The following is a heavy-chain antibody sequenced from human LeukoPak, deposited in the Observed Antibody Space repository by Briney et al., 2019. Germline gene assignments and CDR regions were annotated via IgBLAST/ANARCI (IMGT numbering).Heavy chain of an antibody. D-gene: IGHD3-22*01. CDR1: GFTFDDYG. CDR2: INWNGGST. Sequence: PGGSLRLSCATSGFTFDDYGMSWVRQAPGKGLEWVSDINWNGGSTGYADSVKGRFTISRDNAKNSLYLQMNSLRAEDTAVYYCARVTGYMIEDYFDYWGQGTLVTVSS. V-gene: IGHV3-20*04. CDR3: ARVTGYMIEDYFDY. J-gene: IGHJ4*02.